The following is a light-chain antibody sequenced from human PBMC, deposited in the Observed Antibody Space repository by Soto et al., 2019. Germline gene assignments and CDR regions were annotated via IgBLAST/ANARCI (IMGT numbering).Light chain of an antibody. V-gene: IGKV3-11*01. CDR2: DAF. Sequence: EIVLTQSPATLSLSPGERATLSCRASQSISINLAWYQHKPGQAPRLLIYDAFNRATGIPARFSGSGSGTDFTLTISRLEPEDFAVYYCQQRFNWPRLTFGGGTKVEIK. CDR1: QSISIN. CDR3: QQRFNWPRLT. J-gene: IGKJ4*01.